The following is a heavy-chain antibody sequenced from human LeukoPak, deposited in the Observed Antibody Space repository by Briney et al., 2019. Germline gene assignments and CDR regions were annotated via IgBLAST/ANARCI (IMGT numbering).Heavy chain of an antibody. J-gene: IGHJ5*02. D-gene: IGHD2-8*01. CDR1: GGTFSSYA. V-gene: IGHV1-69*05. Sequence: ASVKVSCKASGGTFSSYAISWVRQAPGQGLEWMGGIIPIFGTANYAQKFQGRVTITTDESTSTAYMELSSLRSEDTAVYYCARDQWHWFDLWGQGTLVTVSS. CDR2: IIPIFGTA. CDR3: ARDQWHWFDL.